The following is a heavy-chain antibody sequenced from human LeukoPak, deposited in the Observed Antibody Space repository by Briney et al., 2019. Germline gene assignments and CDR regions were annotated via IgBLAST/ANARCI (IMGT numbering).Heavy chain of an antibody. D-gene: IGHD2-15*01. CDR2: ISGSGGST. Sequence: GGSLRLSCVASGFTFNTYAMSWVRQAPGKGLEWVSAISGSGGSTYYADSVKGRFTISRDNSKNTLYLQMNSLRAEDTAVYYCAKPRGIVVVVAAILDYWGQGTLVTVSS. V-gene: IGHV3-23*01. J-gene: IGHJ4*02. CDR3: AKPRGIVVVVAAILDY. CDR1: GFTFNTYA.